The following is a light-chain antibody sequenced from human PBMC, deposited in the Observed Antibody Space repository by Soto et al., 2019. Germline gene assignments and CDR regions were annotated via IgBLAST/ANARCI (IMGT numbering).Light chain of an antibody. Sequence: EILMTQFPPTLSVYPRARVTLSCRASQSISSNLAWYQQKPGQAPRLLIYGASSRATGIPDRFSGSGSGTDFTLTISRLEPEDFAVYYCQQHGSSPRTFGQGTKVDIK. CDR2: GAS. V-gene: IGKV3-20*01. CDR3: QQHGSSPRT. J-gene: IGKJ1*01. CDR1: QSISSN.